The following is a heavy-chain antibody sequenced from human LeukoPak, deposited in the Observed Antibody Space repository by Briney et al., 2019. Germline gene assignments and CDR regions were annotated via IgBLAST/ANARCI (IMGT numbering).Heavy chain of an antibody. J-gene: IGHJ4*02. CDR3: AKEGRPPRTDDYSNWLFDHY. Sequence: PGESLRLSCAASGFTFSNYCMHWVRQAPGKGLEWVGFICYDGSINYYTHSVHGRFTIPRDNCKHTLYLQMNSLSAEDTPGYYCAKEGRPPRTDDYSNWLFDHYWAQGPVVSVPS. D-gene: IGHD4-11*01. V-gene: IGHV3-30*02. CDR2: ICYDGSIN. CDR1: GFTFSNYC.